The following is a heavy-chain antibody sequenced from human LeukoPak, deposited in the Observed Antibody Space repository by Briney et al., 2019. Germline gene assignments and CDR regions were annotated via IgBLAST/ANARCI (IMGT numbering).Heavy chain of an antibody. J-gene: IGHJ3*02. CDR1: GFTVSSNY. V-gene: IGHV3-53*01. D-gene: IGHD4-23*01. Sequence: GGSLRLSCAASGFTVSSNYMSWVRQAPGKGLEWVSVIYSGGSTYYADSVKGRFTVSRDNSKNTLYLQMNSLRAEDTAVYYCARDAGGNDAFDIWGQGTMVTVSS. CDR2: IYSGGST. CDR3: ARDAGGNDAFDI.